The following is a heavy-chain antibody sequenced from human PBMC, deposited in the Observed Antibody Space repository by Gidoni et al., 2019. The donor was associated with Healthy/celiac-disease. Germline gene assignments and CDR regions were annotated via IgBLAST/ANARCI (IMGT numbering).Heavy chain of an antibody. D-gene: IGHD6-13*01. J-gene: IGHJ3*02. V-gene: IGHV5-51*01. Sequence: EVHLVHPGAEVKKPGASLKISCQGSGYSFTSYWIGWVRQMPGKGLEWMGIIYPGYSDTRYSPSFQGQVTISADKSISTAYLQWSSLKASDTAMYYCARQFGIAAAGTEDAFDIWGQGTMVTVSS. CDR1: GYSFTSYW. CDR2: IYPGYSDT. CDR3: ARQFGIAAAGTEDAFDI.